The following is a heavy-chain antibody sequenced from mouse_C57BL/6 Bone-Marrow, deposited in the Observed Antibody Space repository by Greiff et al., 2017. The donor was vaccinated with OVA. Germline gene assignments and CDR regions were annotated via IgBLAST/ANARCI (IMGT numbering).Heavy chain of an antibody. J-gene: IGHJ2*01. CDR3: SLYYGNHGGY. Sequence: VQLQQSGAELVRPGASVTLSCKASGYTFTDYEMHWVKQTPVHGLEWIGAIDPETGGTAYNQKFKGKAILTADKSSSTAYMELRSLTSEDSAVYYCSLYYGNHGGYWGQGTTLTVSS. CDR2: IDPETGGT. D-gene: IGHD2-1*01. CDR1: GYTFTDYE. V-gene: IGHV1-15*01.